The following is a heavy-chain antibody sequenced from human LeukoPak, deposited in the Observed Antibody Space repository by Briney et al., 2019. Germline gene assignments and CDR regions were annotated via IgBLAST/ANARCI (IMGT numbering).Heavy chain of an antibody. CDR1: GGSFSGYY. CDR2: INHSGST. Sequence: SETLSLXCAVYGGSFSGYYWSWIRQPPGKGLEWIGEINHSGSTNYNPSLKSRVTISVDTSKNQFSLKLSSVTAADTAVYYCARGGNYYDFWSGYYTTSFDYWGQGTLVTVSS. J-gene: IGHJ4*02. V-gene: IGHV4-34*01. CDR3: ARGGNYYDFWSGYYTTSFDY. D-gene: IGHD3-3*01.